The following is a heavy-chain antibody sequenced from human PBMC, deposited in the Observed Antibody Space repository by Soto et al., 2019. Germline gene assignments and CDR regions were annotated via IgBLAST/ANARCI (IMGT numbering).Heavy chain of an antibody. CDR1: GGSISSGGYY. CDR2: IYYSGST. Sequence: PSETLSLTCTVSGGSISSGGYYWSWIRQHPGKGLEWIGYIYYSGSTYHNPSLKSRVTISVDTSKNQFSLKLSSVTAADTAVYYSAGGHSITIFGRFDYWGHGTLVTVSS. CDR3: AGGHSITIFGRFDY. V-gene: IGHV4-31*03. J-gene: IGHJ4*01. D-gene: IGHD3-3*01.